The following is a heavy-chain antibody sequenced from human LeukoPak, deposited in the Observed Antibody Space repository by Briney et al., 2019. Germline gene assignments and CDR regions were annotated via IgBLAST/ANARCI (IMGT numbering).Heavy chain of an antibody. V-gene: IGHV3-20*04. J-gene: IGHJ4*02. Sequence: PGGSLTLSCAASGFTFDDYGMSWVRQAPGKGLEWVTGINWNGGSTGYADSVKGRFTISRDNAKNSMYLKMNSLRGEGTAVYYCARDLGIGTGFDYWGQGTLVTVSS. CDR3: ARDLGIGTGFDY. D-gene: IGHD1-1*01. CDR1: GFTFDDYG. CDR2: INWNGGST.